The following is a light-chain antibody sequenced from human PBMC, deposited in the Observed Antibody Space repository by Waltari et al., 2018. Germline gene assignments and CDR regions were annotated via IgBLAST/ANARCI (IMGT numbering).Light chain of an antibody. CDR3: QQYNNWPPFT. J-gene: IGKJ3*01. CDR1: QSFSSN. V-gene: IGKV3D-15*01. Sequence: EIVMTQSPATLSVSPGERATLSCRASQSFSSNLAWYQQKPGQAPMLLIYGASLRATGIPARFSGSGSGTEFTLTISSLQSEDFAVYYCQQYNNWPPFTFGPGTKVDIK. CDR2: GAS.